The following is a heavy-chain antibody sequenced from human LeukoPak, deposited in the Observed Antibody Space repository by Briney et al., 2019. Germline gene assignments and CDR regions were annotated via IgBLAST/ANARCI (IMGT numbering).Heavy chain of an antibody. V-gene: IGHV3-53*01. CDR2: IYSGGST. Sequence: GGSLRLSCAASGFTLSSNYMSWVRQAPGKGLEWVSVIYSGGSTYYAESVKGRFTISRDNSKNTLYLQMNSLRAEDTAVYYCARDEGGYSYGYNWGQGTLVTVSS. CDR1: GFTLSSNY. D-gene: IGHD5-18*01. CDR3: ARDEGGYSYGYN. J-gene: IGHJ4*02.